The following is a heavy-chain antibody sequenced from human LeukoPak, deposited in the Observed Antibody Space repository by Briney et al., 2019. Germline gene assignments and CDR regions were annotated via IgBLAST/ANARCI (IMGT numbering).Heavy chain of an antibody. D-gene: IGHD1-1*01. V-gene: IGHV3-7*01. Sequence: GGSLTLSCAASGFTFRTYWMSWVRQAPGKGLEWVANIKQDGSEKYYVDSVKGRFTISRDNAKNSLYLQMNSLRAEDTAVYYCARPRPGYYMDVWGKGTTVTVSS. CDR2: IKQDGSEK. CDR1: GFTFRTYW. J-gene: IGHJ6*03. CDR3: ARPRPGYYMDV.